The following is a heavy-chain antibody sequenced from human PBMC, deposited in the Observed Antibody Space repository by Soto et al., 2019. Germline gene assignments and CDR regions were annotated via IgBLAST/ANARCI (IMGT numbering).Heavy chain of an antibody. V-gene: IGHV3-30*18. Sequence: VQLVESGGGVVQPGRSLRLSCAASGFTFSDYAMHWVRQAPGKGLEWVAVVSHDGRNTHYADSVKGRFTISRDSSKNTVSLEMTSLRDEATAVYYGAKGGRQWLVTSDFNYWGQGALVTVSS. J-gene: IGHJ4*02. CDR1: GFTFSDYA. D-gene: IGHD6-19*01. CDR3: AKGGRQWLVTSDFNY. CDR2: VSHDGRNT.